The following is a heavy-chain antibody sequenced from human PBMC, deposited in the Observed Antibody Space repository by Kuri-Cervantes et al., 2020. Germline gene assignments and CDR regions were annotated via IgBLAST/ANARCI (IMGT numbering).Heavy chain of an antibody. D-gene: IGHD3-3*01. Sequence: ASVKVSCKASGYPFTGYYMHWVRQAPGQGLEWRGWINPNSGGTNYAQKLQGRVTRTRDTSISTAYMELSRLRTDDTAVYYCASVTTDFWSDTLTFDYWGQGALVTVSS. J-gene: IGHJ4*02. CDR2: INPNSGGT. V-gene: IGHV1-2*02. CDR1: GYPFTGYY. CDR3: ASVTTDFWSDTLTFDY.